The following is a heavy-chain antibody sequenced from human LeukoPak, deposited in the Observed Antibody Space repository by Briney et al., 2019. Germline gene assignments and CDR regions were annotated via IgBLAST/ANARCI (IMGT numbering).Heavy chain of an antibody. Sequence: SETLSLTCTVSGGSISSSSYYWGWIRQPPGKXXXXXXXIYYSGITYYNASLKSRVTISVDTSKNQFSLNLSSVTAADTAVYYCARASKDGYSSGHKWKYWGQGTLVTVSS. CDR2: IYYSGIT. J-gene: IGHJ4*02. V-gene: IGHV4-39*01. D-gene: IGHD6-19*01. CDR1: GGSISSSSYY. CDR3: ARASKDGYSSGHKWKY.